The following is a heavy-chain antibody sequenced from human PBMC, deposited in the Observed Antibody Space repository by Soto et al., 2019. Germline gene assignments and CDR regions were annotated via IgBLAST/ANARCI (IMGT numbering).Heavy chain of an antibody. D-gene: IGHD3-3*01. Sequence: GESLKISCKGSGYSFTSYWIGWVRQMPGKGLEWMGIIYPGDSDTRYSPSLQGQVTISADKSISTAYLQWSSLKASDTAMYYCARSVKSYDFLSGYSRGYWFDPWGQGTLVTVAS. V-gene: IGHV5-51*01. CDR3: ARSVKSYDFLSGYSRGYWFDP. J-gene: IGHJ5*02. CDR2: IYPGDSDT. CDR1: GYSFTSYW.